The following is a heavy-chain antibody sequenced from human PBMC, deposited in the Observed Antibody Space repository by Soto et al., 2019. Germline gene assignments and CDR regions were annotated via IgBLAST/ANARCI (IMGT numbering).Heavy chain of an antibody. CDR2: ISGSGGST. CDR3: AKGTYFYDSSGYFYYFDY. Sequence: GGSLRLSCAASGFTFSSYAMSWVRQAPGKGLEWVSAISGSGGSTYYADSVKGRFTISRDNSKNTLYLQMNSLRAEDTAVYYCAKGTYFYDSSGYFYYFDYWGQGTLVIVSS. V-gene: IGHV3-23*01. CDR1: GFTFSSYA. J-gene: IGHJ4*02. D-gene: IGHD3-22*01.